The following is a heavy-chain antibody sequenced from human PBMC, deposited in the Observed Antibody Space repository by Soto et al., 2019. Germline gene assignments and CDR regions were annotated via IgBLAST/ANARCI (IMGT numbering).Heavy chain of an antibody. V-gene: IGHV4-39*01. J-gene: IGHJ4*02. CDR3: ARHVRRYPHSDY. Sequence: SETLSLTGTVSGGSISSSSYYWGWIRQPPGKGLEWIGSIYYSGSTYYNPSLESRVTISVDTSKNQFSLKLSPVTAADPAPDYCARHVRRYPHSDYWRPGTLVTVSS. CDR1: GGSISSSSYY. CDR2: IYYSGST. D-gene: IGHD2-2*02.